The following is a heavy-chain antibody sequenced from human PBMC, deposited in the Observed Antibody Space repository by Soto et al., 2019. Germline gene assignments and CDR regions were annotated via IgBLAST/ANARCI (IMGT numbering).Heavy chain of an antibody. J-gene: IGHJ4*02. CDR2: INPNSGGT. CDR1: GYTFTGYY. Sequence: VASVKVSCKASGYTFTGYYMHWVQQAPGQGLEWMGWINPNSGGTNYAQKFQGWVTMTRDTSISTAYMELSRLRSDDTAVYYCARDRDPLVYSSGPSAWFVWGQGTLVTVSS. V-gene: IGHV1-2*04. CDR3: ARDRDPLVYSSGPSAWFV. D-gene: IGHD6-19*01.